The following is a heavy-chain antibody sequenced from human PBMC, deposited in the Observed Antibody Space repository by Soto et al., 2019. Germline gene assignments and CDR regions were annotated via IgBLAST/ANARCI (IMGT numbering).Heavy chain of an antibody. CDR3: AKDAVPYNGEWDWFDT. J-gene: IGHJ5*02. CDR1: GFTFGDYA. Sequence: QLLESGGGLVQPGGSLRVHCVASGFTFGDYAMSWVRQAPGRGLEWVSSIGGGGTDKYYAASVKGRFTISRDNSKSTLYLQMNNLRVEDTAVYYCAKDAVPYNGEWDWFDTWGQGTLVTVSS. CDR2: IGGGGTDK. D-gene: IGHD3-10*01. V-gene: IGHV3-23*01.